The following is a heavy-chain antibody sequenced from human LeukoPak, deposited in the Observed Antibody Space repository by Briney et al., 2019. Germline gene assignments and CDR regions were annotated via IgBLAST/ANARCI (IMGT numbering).Heavy chain of an antibody. J-gene: IGHJ4*02. CDR1: GFTFSSYS. CDR2: ISSSSSYI. V-gene: IGHV3-21*04. CDR3: AKGKDCANGVCRTFDY. D-gene: IGHD2-8*01. Sequence: PGGSLRLSCAASGFTFSSYSMNWVRQAPGKGLEWVSSISSSSSYIYYADSVKGRFTISRDNSKNTLYLQMNSLRAEDTAVYYCAKGKDCANGVCRTFDYWGQGTLVAVSS.